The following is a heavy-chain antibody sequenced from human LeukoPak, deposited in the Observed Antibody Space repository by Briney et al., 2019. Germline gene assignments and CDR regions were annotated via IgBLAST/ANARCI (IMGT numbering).Heavy chain of an antibody. CDR3: ARDPTHYYGSGSYTYFDY. D-gene: IGHD3-10*01. CDR1: GFTFSSYW. J-gene: IGHJ4*02. CDR2: IKQDGSEK. V-gene: IGHV3-7*01. Sequence: GGSLRLSCAASGFTFSSYWMSWVRQPPGKGLEWEANIKQDGSEKYYVDSVKGRFTISRDNAKNSLYLQMNSPRAEDTAVYYCARDPTHYYGSGSYTYFDYWGQGTLVTVSS.